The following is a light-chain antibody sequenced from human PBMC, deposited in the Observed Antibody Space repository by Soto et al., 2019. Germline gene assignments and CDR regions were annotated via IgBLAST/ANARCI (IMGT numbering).Light chain of an antibody. V-gene: IGKV3-15*01. Sequence: EILMTLSPAILSVSPGERATLASRASQSVGNKLAWYQQKPGQAPRLLISGISTRATGISARFSGSGSGTEFILTISSLQSEDLAVYYCQQYSNWPWTFGQGTKVDIK. CDR3: QQYSNWPWT. J-gene: IGKJ1*01. CDR1: QSVGNK. CDR2: GIS.